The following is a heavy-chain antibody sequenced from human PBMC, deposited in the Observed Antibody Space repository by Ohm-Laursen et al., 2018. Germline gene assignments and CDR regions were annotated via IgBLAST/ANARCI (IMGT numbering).Heavy chain of an antibody. D-gene: IGHD3-9*01. CDR2: ISSSGSTI. Sequence: GSLRLSCAASGFTFSSYEMNWVRQAPGKGLEWVSYISSSGSTIYYADSVKGRFTISRDNAKNSLYLQMNSLRAEDTAVYYCARDISLNYFDYWGQGTLVTVSS. CDR3: ARDISLNYFDY. CDR1: GFTFSSYE. J-gene: IGHJ4*02. V-gene: IGHV3-48*03.